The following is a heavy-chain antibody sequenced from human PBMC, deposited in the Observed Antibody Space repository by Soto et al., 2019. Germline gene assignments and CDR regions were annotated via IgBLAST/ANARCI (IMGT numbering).Heavy chain of an antibody. D-gene: IGHD4-17*01. Sequence: QVQLQESGPGLVKPSGTLSLTCAVSGGSISSSNWWSWVRQPPGKGLEWIGEIYHSGSTNYNPSPRSRVTISVDKSKNQFSLKLSSVTAAETAVYYCAREGTNYGDYGGYYFDYWGQGTLVTVSS. V-gene: IGHV4-4*02. CDR2: IYHSGST. CDR3: AREGTNYGDYGGYYFDY. CDR1: GGSISSSNW. J-gene: IGHJ4*02.